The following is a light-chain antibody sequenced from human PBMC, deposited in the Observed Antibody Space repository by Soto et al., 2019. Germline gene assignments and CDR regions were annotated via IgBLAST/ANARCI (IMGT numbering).Light chain of an antibody. CDR3: QQRSDWPPWT. V-gene: IGKV3D-20*02. CDR2: GAS. Sequence: EIVLTQSPGTLSLSPGERATLSCRASQSVSSSYLAWYQQKPGQAPRLLIYGASTRDTGIPARFSGSGSGTEFTLTISSLQSEDFAVYYCQQRSDWPPWTFGQGTKVDIK. J-gene: IGKJ1*01. CDR1: QSVSSSY.